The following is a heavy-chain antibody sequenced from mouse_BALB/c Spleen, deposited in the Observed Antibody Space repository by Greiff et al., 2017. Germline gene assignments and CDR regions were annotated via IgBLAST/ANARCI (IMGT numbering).Heavy chain of an antibody. J-gene: IGHJ4*01. CDR2: ISSGGSYT. CDR3: ARSTMITTAMDY. Sequence: EVKLVESGGGLVKPGGSLKLSCAASGFTFSSYAMSWVRQSPEKRLEWVAEISSGGSYTYYPDTVTGRFTISRDNAKNTLYLEMSSLRSEDTAMYYCARSTMITTAMDYWGQGTSVTVSS. CDR1: GFTFSSYA. V-gene: IGHV5-9-4*01. D-gene: IGHD2-4*01.